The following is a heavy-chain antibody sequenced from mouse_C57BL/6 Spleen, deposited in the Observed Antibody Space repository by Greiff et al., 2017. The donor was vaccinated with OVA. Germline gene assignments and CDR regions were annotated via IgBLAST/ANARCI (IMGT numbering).Heavy chain of an antibody. CDR2: IDPETGGT. D-gene: IGHD1-1*01. V-gene: IGHV1-15*01. Sequence: LQESGAELVRPGASVTLSCKASGYTFTDYEMHWVKQTPVHGLEWIGAIDPETGGTAYNQKFKGKAILTADKSSSTAYMELRSLTSEDSAVYYCTRSYYGSSRYFDVWGTGTTVTVSS. CDR3: TRSYYGSSRYFDV. CDR1: GYTFTDYE. J-gene: IGHJ1*03.